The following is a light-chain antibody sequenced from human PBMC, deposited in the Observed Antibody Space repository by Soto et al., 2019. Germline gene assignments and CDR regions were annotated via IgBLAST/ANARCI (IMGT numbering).Light chain of an antibody. CDR3: QQYNNWPPWT. CDR1: QSVSSN. V-gene: IGKV3-15*01. Sequence: EIVMTQSPATLSVSPGERATLSCGASQSVSSNLAGYQQKPGQAPRLLTYGASTRATGIPARFSGSGSGTEFTLTISSLQSEDFAIYYCQQYNNWPPWTFGQGTKVEIK. CDR2: GAS. J-gene: IGKJ1*01.